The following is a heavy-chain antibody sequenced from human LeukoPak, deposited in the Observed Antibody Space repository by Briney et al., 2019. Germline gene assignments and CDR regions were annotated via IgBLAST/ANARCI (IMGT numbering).Heavy chain of an antibody. D-gene: IGHD6-13*01. Sequence: PGGSLRLSCAASGSTVSSNYMSWVRQAPGKGLEWVSVIYSGGSTYYADSVKGRFTISRDNSKNTLYLQMNSLRAEDTAVYYCHIKRRAAAAFDYWGQGTLVTVSS. V-gene: IGHV3-66*01. CDR2: IYSGGST. CDR3: HIKRRAAAAFDY. CDR1: GSTVSSNY. J-gene: IGHJ4*02.